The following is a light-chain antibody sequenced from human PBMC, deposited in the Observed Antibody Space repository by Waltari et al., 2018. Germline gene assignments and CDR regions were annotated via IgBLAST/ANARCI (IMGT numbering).Light chain of an antibody. CDR2: WTS. Sequence: DIVMTQSPDSLTASLGERATINCKSSQRVWSNSNNKNYLNWYQQKPGQPPKLLIYWTSTRESGVPDRFSGSGSGTDFTLTISSLQAEDVAVYYCQQYFDSHAVAFGGGTKVEIK. V-gene: IGKV4-1*01. CDR3: QQYFDSHAVA. CDR1: QRVWSNSNNKNY. J-gene: IGKJ4*01.